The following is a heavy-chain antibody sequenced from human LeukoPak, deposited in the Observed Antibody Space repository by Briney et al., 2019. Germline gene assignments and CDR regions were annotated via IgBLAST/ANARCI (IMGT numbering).Heavy chain of an antibody. Sequence: SETLSLTCTVSGFSITTYYWSWIRQFPGNGLEWIGQIHSSGSTTYNPSLKSRVTISLDTSKNQFSLYLSSVTAADTAVYYCARDIREVGESHYFDYWGQGTLVTVTS. D-gene: IGHD1-26*01. CDR2: IHSSGST. CDR3: ARDIREVGESHYFDY. V-gene: IGHV4-59*01. CDR1: GFSITTYY. J-gene: IGHJ4*02.